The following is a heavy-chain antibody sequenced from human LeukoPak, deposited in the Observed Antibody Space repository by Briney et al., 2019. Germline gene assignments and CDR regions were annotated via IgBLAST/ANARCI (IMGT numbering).Heavy chain of an antibody. J-gene: IGHJ4*02. D-gene: IGHD3-10*01. CDR1: GFTFSSSY. CDR3: ARVIGNYNASGSYYVFDY. CDR2: IYSGGKT. Sequence: GGSLRLSCAASGFTFSSSYMSWVRQAPGKGLEWVSVIYSGGKTYYSDAVKGRFTIFRDDSRNTVYLQMNSLRAEDTAVYYCARVIGNYNASGSYYVFDYWGQGTLVTVSS. V-gene: IGHV3-53*01.